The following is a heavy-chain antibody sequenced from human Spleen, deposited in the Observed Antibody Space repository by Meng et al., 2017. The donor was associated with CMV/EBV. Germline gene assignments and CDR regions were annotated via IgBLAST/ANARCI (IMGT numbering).Heavy chain of an antibody. CDR3: ARDIVGTTYFDH. CDR1: GGSISSGGYY. V-gene: IGHV4-31*02. CDR2: IYFTGST. J-gene: IGHJ4*02. Sequence: VSGGSISSGGYYWSWIRQHPGKGLEWIAYIYFTGSTYYNPSLKSRVSISLDTSKNQFSLKLTSVTAADTAVYYCARDIVGTTYFDHWGQGTLVTVSS. D-gene: IGHD1-26*01.